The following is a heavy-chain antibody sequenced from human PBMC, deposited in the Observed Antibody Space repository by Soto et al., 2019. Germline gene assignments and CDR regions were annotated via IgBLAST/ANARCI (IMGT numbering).Heavy chain of an antibody. CDR1: GDSLRSGEYY. D-gene: IGHD1-1*01. CDR3: ARGWDTRITETTTWFGP. CDR2: ILYGGST. V-gene: IGHV4-30-4*01. J-gene: IGHJ5*02. Sequence: QVQLQESGPGLVKPSQTLSLTCSVSGDSLRSGEYYWTWIRQSPGKGLEWIGFILYGGSTKYNPSLESRLTMSVDRSKNQFSLRLSSVTAADTAVYFCARGWDTRITETTTWFGPWGPGTLVTVSS.